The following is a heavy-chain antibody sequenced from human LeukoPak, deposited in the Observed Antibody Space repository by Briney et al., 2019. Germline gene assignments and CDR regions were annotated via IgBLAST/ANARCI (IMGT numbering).Heavy chain of an antibody. CDR2: IDPSDSET. J-gene: IGHJ4*02. V-gene: IGHV5-51*01. Sequence: GESLQISFEASGYRFTSYWIGWGRPMPGKGREWMGIIDPSDSETRYTPSFQGQVTISVDKSLTTADLQWNSLKASDTAMYYCARQTAMGRSGDYWGQGTLVTVSS. CDR3: ARQTAMGRSGDY. D-gene: IGHD5-18*01. CDR1: GYRFTSYW.